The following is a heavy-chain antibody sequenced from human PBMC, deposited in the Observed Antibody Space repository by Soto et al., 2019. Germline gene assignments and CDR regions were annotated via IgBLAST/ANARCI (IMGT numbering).Heavy chain of an antibody. D-gene: IGHD3-9*01. CDR1: GFTFNNYA. Sequence: DVQLLDSGGGLVQPGGSLRLSCAASGFTFNNYAMSWVRQAPGKGLEWVSTISVSGANTYYADSVKGRFTISRDDSKNTLYLQMNSLGAEDTAVYYCAKDLGLGVIAGYPHDCWGQRTLVTVSS. CDR2: ISVSGANT. J-gene: IGHJ4*02. CDR3: AKDLGLGVIAGYPHDC. V-gene: IGHV3-23*01.